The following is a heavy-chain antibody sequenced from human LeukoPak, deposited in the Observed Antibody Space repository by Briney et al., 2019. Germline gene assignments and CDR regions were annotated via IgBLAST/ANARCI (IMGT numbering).Heavy chain of an antibody. CDR2: IIPIFGTA. V-gene: IGHV1-69*06. CDR3: ARYYDSSGYGFDP. D-gene: IGHD3-22*01. CDR1: GGTFSSYA. J-gene: IGHJ5*02. Sequence: GASVTVSCKASGGTFSSYAISWVRQAPGQGLEWMGGIIPIFGTANYAQKFQGRVTITADKSTSTAYMELSSLRSEDTAVYYCARYYDSSGYGFDPWGQGTLVTVSS.